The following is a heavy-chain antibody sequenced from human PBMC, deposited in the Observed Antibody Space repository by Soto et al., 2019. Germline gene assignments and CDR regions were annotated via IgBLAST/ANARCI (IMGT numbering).Heavy chain of an antibody. V-gene: IGHV4-39*01. CDR3: ARDYGWFGP. D-gene: IGHD3-10*01. CDR1: GGSIRVTSSF. CDR2: VYHSGST. Sequence: QLELQESGPGLVKPSETVSLTCTVSGGSIRVTSSFWGWIRQPPGKGLEWIASVYHSGSTYYNPSLKSRVTVSVDTSNNQFSQTLSSVTDADTAVYFCARDYGWFGPWGPGTLVTVSS. J-gene: IGHJ5*02.